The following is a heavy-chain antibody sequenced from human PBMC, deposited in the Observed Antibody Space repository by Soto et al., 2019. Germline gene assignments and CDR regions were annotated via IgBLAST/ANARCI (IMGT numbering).Heavy chain of an antibody. CDR3: ARGFVAAAGTAPFDY. CDR2: INHSGST. J-gene: IGHJ4*02. Sequence: KASETLSLTCAVYGGSFSGYYWSWIRQPPGKGLEWIGEINHSGSTNYNPSLKSRVTISVGTSKNQFSLKLSSVTAADTAVYYCARGFVAAAGTAPFDYWGQGTLVTVSS. CDR1: GGSFSGYY. V-gene: IGHV4-34*01. D-gene: IGHD6-13*01.